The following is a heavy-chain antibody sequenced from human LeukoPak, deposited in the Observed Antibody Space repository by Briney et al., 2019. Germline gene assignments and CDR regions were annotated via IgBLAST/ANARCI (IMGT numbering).Heavy chain of an antibody. D-gene: IGHD3-3*01. Sequence: PSETLSLTCTVSGGSISSYYWSWVRQPPGKGLEWMGYIYYSGSTNYNPSLKSRVTISVATSKNQFSLKLSSVTAADTAVYYCARDVYDFWSGSNAFDMWGQGPMATVSA. CDR2: IYYSGST. CDR1: GGSISSYY. CDR3: ARDVYDFWSGSNAFDM. J-gene: IGHJ3*02. V-gene: IGHV4-59*01.